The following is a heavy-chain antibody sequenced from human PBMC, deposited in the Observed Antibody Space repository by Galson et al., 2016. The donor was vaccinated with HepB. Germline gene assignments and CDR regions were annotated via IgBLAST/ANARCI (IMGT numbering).Heavy chain of an antibody. CDR2: ISHDGDNE. D-gene: IGHD6-13*01. V-gene: IGHV3-30*03. Sequence: LRLSCAASGFTFSNYAMHWVRQAPGKGLEWVTAISHDGDNEYYADSVKGRFTVSRDNSKNTLSLQMNSLRTEDTAVYFCAREFEPYPSAWYDYFDYWGQGALVTVSS. CDR3: AREFEPYPSAWYDYFDY. CDR1: GFTFSNYA. J-gene: IGHJ4*02.